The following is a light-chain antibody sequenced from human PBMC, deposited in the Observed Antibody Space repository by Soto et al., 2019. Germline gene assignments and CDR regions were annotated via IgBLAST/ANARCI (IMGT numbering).Light chain of an antibody. Sequence: AIQLTQSPSSLSASVGDRVTITCRASQGISSALAWYQQKPGKAPKLLIYDASSLESGVPSRFSGKGSWTDFPLNISSLQPEDFATYYCQQFNSYPYTFGQGTKLEIK. J-gene: IGKJ2*01. CDR2: DAS. CDR1: QGISSA. V-gene: IGKV1-13*02. CDR3: QQFNSYPYT.